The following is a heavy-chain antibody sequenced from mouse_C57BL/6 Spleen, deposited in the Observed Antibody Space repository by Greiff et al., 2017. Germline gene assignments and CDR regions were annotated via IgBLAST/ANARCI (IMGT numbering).Heavy chain of an antibody. Sequence: VQLQESGAELVKPGASVKISCNASGYAFSSYWMTWVKQRPGKGLEWIGQIYPGDGDTNYNGKFKGKATLTADKSSSTAYMQLSSLTSEDSAVYFCARDIAMDYWGQGTSVTVSS. CDR2: IYPGDGDT. V-gene: IGHV1-80*01. CDR3: ARDIAMDY. J-gene: IGHJ4*01. CDR1: GYAFSSYW.